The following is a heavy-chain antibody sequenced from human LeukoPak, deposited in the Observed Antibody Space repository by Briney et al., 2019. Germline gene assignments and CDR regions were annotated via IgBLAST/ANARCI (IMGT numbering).Heavy chain of an antibody. CDR1: GFTFSSYA. CDR2: ISGSGGSI. Sequence: AGGSLRLSCAASGFTFSSYAMNWVRQAPGKGLEWVSAISGSGGSIYYADSVKGRVTISRDNSKNTLYLQMNSLRAEDTAVYHCAKLPYFAYFDYWGQGTLVSVSS. J-gene: IGHJ4*02. CDR3: AKLPYFAYFDY. D-gene: IGHD3-9*01. V-gene: IGHV3-23*01.